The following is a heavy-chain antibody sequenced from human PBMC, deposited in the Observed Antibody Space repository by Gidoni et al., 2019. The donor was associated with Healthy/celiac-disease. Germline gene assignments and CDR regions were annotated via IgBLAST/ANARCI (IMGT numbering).Heavy chain of an antibody. J-gene: IGHJ4*02. CDR3: ARHGVQLWSVLYYFDY. CDR2: IYYSGST. CDR1: GGSISSSSYY. V-gene: IGHV4-39*01. Sequence: QLQLQESGPGLVKPSETLSLTCTVSGGSISSSSYYWGWIRQPPGKGLEWIGSIYYSGSTYYKPSLTSRGTISVDTPKNQFSRKLSSGTAAYTAVYYCARHGVQLWSVLYYFDYWGQGTLVTVSS. D-gene: IGHD5-18*01.